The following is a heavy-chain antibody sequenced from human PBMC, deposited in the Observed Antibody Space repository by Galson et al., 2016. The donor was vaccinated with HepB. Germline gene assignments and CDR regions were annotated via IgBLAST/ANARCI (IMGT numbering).Heavy chain of an antibody. J-gene: IGHJ6*02. Sequence: ETLSLTCTVSGGSISTYYWSWIRQPPGKGLEWIGYIYYSGSTNYNPSLRSRVTISVDTSKNQFSLKLNSVTAADTAVYYCARDGGTYGMDVWGQGTTVTASS. CDR1: GGSISTYY. CDR2: IYYSGST. CDR3: ARDGGTYGMDV. D-gene: IGHD3-16*01. V-gene: IGHV4-59*01.